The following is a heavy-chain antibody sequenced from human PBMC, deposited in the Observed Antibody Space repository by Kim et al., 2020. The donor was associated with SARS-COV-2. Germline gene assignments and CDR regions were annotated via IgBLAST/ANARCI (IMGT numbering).Heavy chain of an antibody. CDR2: SYI. V-gene: IGHV3-21*01. D-gene: IGHD5-12*01. CDR3: AGGSGYDDY. J-gene: IGHJ4*02. Sequence: SYIYYADSVKGRFTISRDNAKNSLYLQMNSLRAEDTAVYYFAGGSGYDDYWGQGTLVTVSS.